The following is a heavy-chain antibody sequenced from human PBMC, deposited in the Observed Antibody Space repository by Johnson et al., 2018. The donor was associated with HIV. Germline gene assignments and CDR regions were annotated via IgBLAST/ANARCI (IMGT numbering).Heavy chain of an antibody. D-gene: IGHD3-16*02. CDR1: GFTFDDYT. Sequence: VQLVVSGGVVVQPGGSLRLSCAASGFTFDDYTMHWVRQAPGKGLEWVSLISWDGGSTAYADSVKGRFTISRANAKNSLYLQMNSLRAEDTALYYCARGLQITFGGVIAPPDVFDIWGQGTMVTVSS. J-gene: IGHJ3*02. CDR3: ARGLQITFGGVIAPPDVFDI. V-gene: IGHV3-43*01. CDR2: ISWDGGST.